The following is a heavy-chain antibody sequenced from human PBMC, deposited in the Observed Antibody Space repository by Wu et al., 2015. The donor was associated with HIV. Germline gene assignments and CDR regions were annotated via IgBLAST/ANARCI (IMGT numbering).Heavy chain of an antibody. Sequence: QVQLVQSGAEVEKPGASVKVSCTTSGYTFTSYHINWVRQAPGQGLEWMGWISAYNGNTNYAQKLQGRVTMTTDTSTSTAYMELRSLRSDDTAVYYCARRRLVGATSWFDPWGQGTLVAVSS. D-gene: IGHD1-26*01. J-gene: IGHJ5*02. V-gene: IGHV1-18*01. CDR2: ISAYNGNT. CDR3: ARRRLVGATSWFDP. CDR1: GYTFTSYH.